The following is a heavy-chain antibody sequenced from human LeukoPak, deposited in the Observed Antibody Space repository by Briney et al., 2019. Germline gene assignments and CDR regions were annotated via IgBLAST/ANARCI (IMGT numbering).Heavy chain of an antibody. CDR3: VKVAKYYYGSETYYFFEH. CDR1: GFTFSSYS. CDR2: ISSSSTI. J-gene: IGHJ4*02. V-gene: IGHV3-48*04. D-gene: IGHD3-10*01. Sequence: GGSLRLSCAASGFTFSSYSMNWVRQAPGKGLEWVSYISSSSTIYYADSVKGRFTISRDNAKNSLDLQMNSLRVEDTGIYYCVKVAKYYYGSETYYFFEHWGQGTPVTASS.